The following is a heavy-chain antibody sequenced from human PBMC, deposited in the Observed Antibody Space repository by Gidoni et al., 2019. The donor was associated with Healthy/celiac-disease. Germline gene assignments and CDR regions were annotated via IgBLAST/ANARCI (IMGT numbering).Heavy chain of an antibody. J-gene: IGHJ3*02. D-gene: IGHD6-13*01. CDR2: IYYSGST. V-gene: IGHV4-59*01. CDR1: GGPISSYY. CDR3: ARATAPGIAAAGHFDI. Sequence: QVQLQESGPGLVKPSETLSLTCTVSGGPISSYYWSWIRQPPGKGLEWIGYIYYSGSTNYNPSLKSRVTISVDTSKNQFSLKLSSVTAADTAVYYCARATAPGIAAAGHFDIWGQGTMVTVSS.